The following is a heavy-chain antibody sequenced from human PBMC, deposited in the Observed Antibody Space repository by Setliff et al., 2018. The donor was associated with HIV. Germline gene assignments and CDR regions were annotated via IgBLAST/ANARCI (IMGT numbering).Heavy chain of an antibody. CDR1: GYTFTTYD. CDR3: ARVFGVRQAFDN. D-gene: IGHD3-10*02. V-gene: IGHV1-2*02. CDR2: IHPNRGGT. J-gene: IGHJ4*02. Sequence: ASVKVSCKASGYTFTTYDINWMRQAPGQGLEWMGWIHPNRGGTNYAQKFQGRVTMTRDTSITTAYMELSRLSSDDTAVYYCARVFGVRQAFDNWGQGTLVTVSS.